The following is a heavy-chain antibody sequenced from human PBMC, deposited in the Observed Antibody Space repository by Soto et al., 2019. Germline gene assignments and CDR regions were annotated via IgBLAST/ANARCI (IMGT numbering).Heavy chain of an antibody. D-gene: IGHD3-22*01. J-gene: IGHJ4*02. Sequence: QLQLQESGPGLVKPSETLSLTCTVSGGSISSSSYYWGWIRQPPGKGLEWIGSIYYSGSTYYNPSLKGRVTISVDTSKNQFSLKLSSVAAADTAVYYCARHSITTIVVVNTDLDYWGQGTLVTVSS. CDR2: IYYSGST. CDR3: ARHSITTIVVVNTDLDY. V-gene: IGHV4-39*01. CDR1: GGSISSSSYY.